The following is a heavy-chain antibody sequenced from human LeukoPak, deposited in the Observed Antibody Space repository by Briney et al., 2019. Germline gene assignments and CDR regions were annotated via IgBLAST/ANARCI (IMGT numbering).Heavy chain of an antibody. CDR1: GFTFSDYY. CDR2: ITGNGANT. V-gene: IGHV3-23*01. Sequence: PGGSLRLSCAASGFTFSDYYMSWIRQAPGKGLEWVSAITGNGANTFYADSVKGRFTISRDNSKNTMYLQMNSLRAEDTALYYCARDRSGSYPNWFDPWGQGTLVTVSS. J-gene: IGHJ5*02. CDR3: ARDRSGSYPNWFDP. D-gene: IGHD3-10*01.